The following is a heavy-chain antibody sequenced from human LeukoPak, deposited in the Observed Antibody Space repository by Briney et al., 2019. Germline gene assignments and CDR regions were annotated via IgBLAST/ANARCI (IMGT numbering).Heavy chain of an antibody. V-gene: IGHV1-69*06. CDR3: AREPGVAVAGTGDY. CDR2: IIPIFGTA. D-gene: IGHD6-19*01. Sequence: SVKVSCKASGYTFTGYYMHWVRQAPGQGLEWMGGIIPIFGTANYAQKVQGRVTITADKSTSTAYMELSSLRSEDTAVYYCAREPGVAVAGTGDYWGQGTLVTVSS. J-gene: IGHJ4*02. CDR1: GYTFTGYY.